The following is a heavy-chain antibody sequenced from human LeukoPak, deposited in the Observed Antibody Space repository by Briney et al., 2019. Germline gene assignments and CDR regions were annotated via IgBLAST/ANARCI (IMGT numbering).Heavy chain of an antibody. D-gene: IGHD5-18*01. CDR3: ARDHHTAKHY. CDR1: GYTFTGYY. J-gene: IGHJ4*02. V-gene: IGHV1-2*02. CDR2: INPNSGGT. Sequence: ASVKVSCKASGYTFTGYYMHWVRQAPGQGLEWMGWINPNSGGTNYAQKFQGRVTMTRDTSISTAYMELSRLRSDDTTVYYCARDHHTAKHYWGQGTLVTVSS.